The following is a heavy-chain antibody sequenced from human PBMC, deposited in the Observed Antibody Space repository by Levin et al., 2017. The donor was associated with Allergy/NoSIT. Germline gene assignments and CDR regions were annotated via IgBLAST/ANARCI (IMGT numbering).Heavy chain of an antibody. J-gene: IGHJ6*02. Sequence: SCTVSGGSISSYYWSWIRQPPGKGLEWIGYIYYSGSTNYNPSLKSRVTISVDTSKNQFSLKLSSVTAADTAVYYCARGNPLLGYYYGMDVWGQGTTVTVSS. CDR3: ARGNPLLGYYYGMDV. D-gene: IGHD2/OR15-2a*01. CDR1: GGSISSYY. CDR2: IYYSGST. V-gene: IGHV4-59*08.